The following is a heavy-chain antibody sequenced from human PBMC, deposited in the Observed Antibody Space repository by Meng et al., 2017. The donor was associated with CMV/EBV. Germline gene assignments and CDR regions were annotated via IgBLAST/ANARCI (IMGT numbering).Heavy chain of an antibody. J-gene: IGHJ5*02. CDR2: ISSSGDTT. CDR1: GFTFSSYE. V-gene: IGHV3-48*03. D-gene: IGHD3-22*01. CDR3: ARGKFYYDSSGYYAFYH. Sequence: GGSLRLSCAASGFTFSSYEMNWVRQAPGKGLEWVSYISSSGDTTYYADSVRGRLTISRDNARNSLFLQMNSLRAEDTAVYYCARGKFYYDSSGYYAFYHWGQGTRVTVSS.